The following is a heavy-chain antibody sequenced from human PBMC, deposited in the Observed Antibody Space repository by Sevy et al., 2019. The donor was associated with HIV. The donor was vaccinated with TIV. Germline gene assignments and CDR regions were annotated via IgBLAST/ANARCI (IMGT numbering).Heavy chain of an antibody. Sequence: GGSLRLSCAASGFTFSSYGMHWVRQAPGKGLEWVAVISYDGSNKYYADSVKGRFTISRDNSKNTLYLQMNSLRAEDTAVYYCANSWGEGATNSFDYWGQGTLVTVSS. D-gene: IGHD1-26*01. CDR1: GFTFSSYG. CDR2: ISYDGSNK. V-gene: IGHV3-30*18. CDR3: ANSWGEGATNSFDY. J-gene: IGHJ4*02.